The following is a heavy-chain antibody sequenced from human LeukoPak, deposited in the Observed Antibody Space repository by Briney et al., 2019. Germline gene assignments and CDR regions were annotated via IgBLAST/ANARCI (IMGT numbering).Heavy chain of an antibody. CDR2: VYHSGRT. V-gene: IGHV4-39*02. J-gene: IGHJ4*02. CDR1: GGSISSSYY. CDR3: ARESRWFGELLSNYFES. D-gene: IGHD3-10*01. Sequence: SETLSLTCTVSGGSISSSYYWGWIRQPPGKGLEWIGSVYHSGRTYYNPSLKSRVTISVDTSKKPFSLRLSSVTAADTAVYFCARESRWFGELLSNYFESWGQGTLVTVSS.